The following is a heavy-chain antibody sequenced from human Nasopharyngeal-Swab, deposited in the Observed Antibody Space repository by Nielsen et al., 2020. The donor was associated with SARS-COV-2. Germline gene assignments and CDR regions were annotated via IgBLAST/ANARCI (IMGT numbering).Heavy chain of an antibody. J-gene: IGHJ6*02. CDR1: GYTFTSYA. Sequence: ASVKVSCKASGYTFTSYAMNWVRQAPGQGLEWMGWINTNTGNPTYAQRFTGRFVFSLDTSVSTAYLQISSLKAEDTAVYYCARGNIAIQYYYYGMDVWGQGTTVTVSS. CDR2: INTNTGNP. V-gene: IGHV7-4-1*02. CDR3: ARGNIAIQYYYYGMDV. D-gene: IGHD2/OR15-2a*01.